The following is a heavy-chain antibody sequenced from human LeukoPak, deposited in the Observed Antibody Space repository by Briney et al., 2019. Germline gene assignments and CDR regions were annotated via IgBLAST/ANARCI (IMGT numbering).Heavy chain of an antibody. CDR2: IYHSGST. J-gene: IGHJ6*03. CDR3: AREVADYGGYYYYHYMDV. Sequence: SETLSLTCTVSGYSISSGYYWGWIRQPPGKGLEWIGSIYHSGSTYYNPSLKSRVTISVDTSKNQFSLKLSSVTAADTAMYYCAREVADYGGYYYYHYMDVWGKGTTVTVSS. CDR1: GYSISSGYY. D-gene: IGHD4-23*01. V-gene: IGHV4-38-2*02.